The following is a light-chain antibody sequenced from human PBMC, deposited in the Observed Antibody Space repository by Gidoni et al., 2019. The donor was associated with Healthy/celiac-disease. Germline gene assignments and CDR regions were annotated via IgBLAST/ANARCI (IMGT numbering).Light chain of an antibody. CDR3: QQRSNWPPLT. CDR2: DAS. Sequence: EIVLTQSPATLSLSPGARATLSCRASQSVSSYLAWYQQNTGQAPRLLISDASNRATGIPARFSGSGSGADFTLTISSLEPEDFAVYYCQQRSNWPPLTFGGGTKVEIK. J-gene: IGKJ4*01. CDR1: QSVSSY. V-gene: IGKV3-11*01.